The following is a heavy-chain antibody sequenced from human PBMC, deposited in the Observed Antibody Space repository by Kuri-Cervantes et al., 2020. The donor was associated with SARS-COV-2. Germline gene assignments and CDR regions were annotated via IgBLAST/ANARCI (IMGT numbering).Heavy chain of an antibody. V-gene: IGHV3-49*04. CDR2: IRSKAYGGTT. D-gene: IGHD6-13*01. CDR1: GVTVSSNY. Sequence: GESLKISCAASGVTVSSNYMSWVRQAPGKGLEWVGFIRSKAYGGTTEYAASVKGRFTISRDDSRSIAYLQMNSLKTEDTAVYYCTLKQAWGQGTRVTISS. CDR3: TLKQA. J-gene: IGHJ5*02.